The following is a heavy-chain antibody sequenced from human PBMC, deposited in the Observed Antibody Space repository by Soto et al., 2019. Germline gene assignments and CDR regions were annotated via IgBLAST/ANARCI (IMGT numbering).Heavy chain of an antibody. CDR3: AIASGHTRGMDV. Sequence: QVLLVQSGAEVKKPGSSVRVSCKASGGTFSSFVISWVRQAPGQGLEWMGRFIPIFGTANYAQKFQGRVTITADESTSKAYMELSSMRSEDTAVYYWAIASGHTRGMDVCGQGTTVTVSS. D-gene: IGHD5-12*01. CDR1: GGTFSSFV. J-gene: IGHJ6*02. CDR2: FIPIFGTA. V-gene: IGHV1-69*01.